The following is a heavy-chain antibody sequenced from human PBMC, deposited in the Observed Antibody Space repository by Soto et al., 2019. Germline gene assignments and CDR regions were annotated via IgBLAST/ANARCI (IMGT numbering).Heavy chain of an antibody. CDR1: GYTFTGYY. V-gene: IGHV1-2*04. CDR3: ARGLAAAGSNYYYYYYMDV. D-gene: IGHD6-13*01. J-gene: IGHJ6*03. CDR2: INPNSGGT. Sequence: ASVKVSCKASGYTFTGYYMHWVRQAPGQGLEWMGWINPNSGGTNYAQKFQGWVTMTRDTSISTAYMELSRLRSDDTAVYYCARGLAAAGSNYYYYYYMDVWGKGTTVTV.